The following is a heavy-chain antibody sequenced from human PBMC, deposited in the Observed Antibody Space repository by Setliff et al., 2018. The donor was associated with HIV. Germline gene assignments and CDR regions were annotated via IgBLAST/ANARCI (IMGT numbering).Heavy chain of an antibody. D-gene: IGHD2-21*02. CDR1: GDSIDRRNFF. V-gene: IGHV4-31*01. Sequence: SETLSLTCTVSGDSIDRRNFFWTWIRQHPGKGLEWIGYIYYSGSATYNPSLKSQASISVDTSRNEFSLKLSSVTAADTAVYFCARGGAFCGRDSCYYLDYWGQGNPVTVSS. J-gene: IGHJ4*02. CDR2: IYYSGSA. CDR3: ARGGAFCGRDSCYYLDY.